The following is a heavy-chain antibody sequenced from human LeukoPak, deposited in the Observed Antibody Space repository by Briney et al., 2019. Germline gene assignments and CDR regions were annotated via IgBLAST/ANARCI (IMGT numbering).Heavy chain of an antibody. Sequence: GGSLRLSCAASGFTFSSYWLSWVRQPPGKGLEWVVNIQQDGSEKNYVDSVKGRFTISRDNGKNSLYLQMNSLRAEDTAVYYCAGPHLDHGDLFDYWGQGTLVTVSS. D-gene: IGHD4-17*01. J-gene: IGHJ4*02. CDR2: IQQDGSEK. V-gene: IGHV3-7*01. CDR1: GFTFSSYW. CDR3: AGPHLDHGDLFDY.